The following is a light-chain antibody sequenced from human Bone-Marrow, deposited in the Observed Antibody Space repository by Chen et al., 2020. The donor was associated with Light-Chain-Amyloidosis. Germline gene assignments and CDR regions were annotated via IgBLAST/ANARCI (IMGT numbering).Light chain of an antibody. J-gene: IGKJ2*01. CDR1: QSISSY. V-gene: IGKV1-39*01. CDR3: QQSYSTPYT. CDR2: AAS. Sequence: DIQMTQSPSSLSASVSDRVTITCRASQSISSYLNWYQQIPGKAPKLLIYAASSLQSGVPSRFSGSGSGTAFTLTINSLQPEDFATYYCQQSYSTPYTFGQGTKLEIK.